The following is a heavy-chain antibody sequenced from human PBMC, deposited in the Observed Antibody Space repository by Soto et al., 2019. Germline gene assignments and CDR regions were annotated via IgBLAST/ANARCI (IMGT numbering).Heavy chain of an antibody. J-gene: IGHJ3*02. D-gene: IGHD3-16*01. Sequence: GGSLRLSCAASGFTFSSYDMHWVRQATGKGLEWVSAIGTAGDTYYPGSAKGRFTISRENAKNSLYHQMNSLIVGDTAVYYCARVGVSSDAFDIWGQGTMVTVSS. V-gene: IGHV3-13*01. CDR1: GFTFSSYD. CDR3: ARVGVSSDAFDI. CDR2: IGTAGDT.